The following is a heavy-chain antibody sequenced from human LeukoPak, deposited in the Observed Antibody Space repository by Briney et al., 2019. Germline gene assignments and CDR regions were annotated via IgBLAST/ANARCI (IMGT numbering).Heavy chain of an antibody. CDR2: LDPHSGAT. J-gene: IGHJ4*02. CDR3: ASEAFCGGGSCYLHRVAS. D-gene: IGHD2-15*01. Sequence: ASVRVLCKSSGYSFTPYYLHWVRHAPGQGREWGGGLDPHSGATNYAQKFERRVTITRDTSIRTAYMELSSLISDHTAVYYCASEAFCGGGSCYLHRVASRGPGTLVTVSS. V-gene: IGHV1-2*02. CDR1: GYSFTPYY.